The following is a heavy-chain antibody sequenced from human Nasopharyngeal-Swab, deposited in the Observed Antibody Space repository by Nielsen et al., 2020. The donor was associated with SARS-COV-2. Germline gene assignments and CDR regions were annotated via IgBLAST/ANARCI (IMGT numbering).Heavy chain of an antibody. CDR1: GGSISSSSYY. V-gene: IGHV4-39*01. CDR2: IYYSGST. D-gene: IGHD6-19*01. CDR3: ARRWYSSGWLGFDY. Sequence: SETLSLTCTVSGGSISSSSYYWGWIRQPPAKGLEWIGSIYYSGSTYYNPSLKSRVTISVDTSKNQFSLKLSSVTAADTAVYYCARRWYSSGWLGFDYWGQGTLVTVSS. J-gene: IGHJ4*02.